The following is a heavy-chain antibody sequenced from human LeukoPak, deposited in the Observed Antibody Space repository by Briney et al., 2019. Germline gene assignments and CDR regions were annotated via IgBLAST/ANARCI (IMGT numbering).Heavy chain of an antibody. V-gene: IGHV4-59*08. CDR3: ARSPLYSGSYWFDP. Sequence: SETLSLTCTVSGGSISSYYWSWIRQPPGKGLEWIGYIYYSGSTNYNPSLKSRVTISVDTSKNQFSLKLSSVTAADTAVYYCARSPLYSGSYWFDPWGQGTLVTVSS. J-gene: IGHJ5*02. CDR2: IYYSGST. D-gene: IGHD1-26*01. CDR1: GGSISSYY.